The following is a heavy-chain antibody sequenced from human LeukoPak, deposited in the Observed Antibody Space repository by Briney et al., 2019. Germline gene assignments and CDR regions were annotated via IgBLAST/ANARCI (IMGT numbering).Heavy chain of an antibody. Sequence: SETLSLTCTVSGGSIRSYFWSWLRQPPGKGLEWIGYIWDTEITDYNPSLKSRVTISLDTSKNHFSLKLRSVTAADTALYFCASRIVVSPTAIETWFDSWGQGTLVTVS. CDR3: ASRIVVSPTAIETWFDS. D-gene: IGHD2-2*01. J-gene: IGHJ5*01. V-gene: IGHV4-59*01. CDR1: GGSIRSYF. CDR2: IWDTEIT.